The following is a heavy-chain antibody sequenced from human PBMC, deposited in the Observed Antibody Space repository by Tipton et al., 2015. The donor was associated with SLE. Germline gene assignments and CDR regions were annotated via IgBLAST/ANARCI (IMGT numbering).Heavy chain of an antibody. D-gene: IGHD6-6*01. CDR3: ARVGAGIAALYYYYYMDV. J-gene: IGHJ6*03. V-gene: IGHV4-31*03. Sequence: LRLSCTVSGGSISSGGYYWSWIRQHPGKGLEWIGYIYYSGSTYYNPPLKSRVTISVDTSKNQFSLNLSSVTAADTAVYYCARVGAGIAALYYYYYMDVWGKGTTVTVSS. CDR1: GGSISSGGYY. CDR2: IYYSGST.